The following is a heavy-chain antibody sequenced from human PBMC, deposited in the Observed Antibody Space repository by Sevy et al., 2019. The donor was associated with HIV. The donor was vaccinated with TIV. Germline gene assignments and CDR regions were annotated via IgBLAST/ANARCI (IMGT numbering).Heavy chain of an antibody. CDR2: ISAYNGNT. D-gene: IGHD3-22*01. V-gene: IGHV1-18*01. Sequence: ASVKVSCKASGYTFTSYGISWVRQAPGQGLEWMGWISAYNGNTNYAQNLQGRVTMTTDTSTSTAYMELRGLGSDDTAVYYCARDQDSSGYYPFDYWGQGTLVTVSS. CDR3: ARDQDSSGYYPFDY. CDR1: GYTFTSYG. J-gene: IGHJ4*02.